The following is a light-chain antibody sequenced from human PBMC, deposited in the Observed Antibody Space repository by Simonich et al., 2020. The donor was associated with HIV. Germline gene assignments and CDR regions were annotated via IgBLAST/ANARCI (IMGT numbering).Light chain of an antibody. Sequence: EIVMTQSPATLSVSPGERATLSCRANQSVRRHFAWYQQKPGQALRLLSYGASTRATGIPARFSGSGSGTEFTLTIRSLQSEDFAVYYCQQYHNWPPYTFGQGTKLEIK. V-gene: IGKV3-15*01. J-gene: IGKJ2*01. CDR3: QQYHNWPPYT. CDR1: QSVRRH. CDR2: GAS.